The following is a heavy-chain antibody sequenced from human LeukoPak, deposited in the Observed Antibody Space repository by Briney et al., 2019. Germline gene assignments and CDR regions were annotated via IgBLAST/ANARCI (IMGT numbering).Heavy chain of an antibody. CDR3: VKDNFDY. CDR2: IRSNGGST. V-gene: IGHV3-64D*06. Sequence: GGSLRLSCSASGFTFSNYAIHWVRQAPGKGLEFVSGIRSNGGSTYYADSVKGRFTISRDNSKNTLYLQMSSLRAEDTAVYYCVKDNFDYWGQGTLVTVSS. CDR1: GFTFSNYA. J-gene: IGHJ4*02.